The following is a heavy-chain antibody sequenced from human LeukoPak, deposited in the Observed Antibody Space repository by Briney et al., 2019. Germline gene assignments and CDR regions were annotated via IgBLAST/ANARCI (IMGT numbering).Heavy chain of an antibody. D-gene: IGHD7-27*01. CDR3: ARDLAWGAFDY. Sequence: GGSLRLSCAASGFTFSSYAMSWVRQAPGKGLEWVSAISGSGGSTYYADSVKGRFTISRDNSKNTLSLQMNSLRVEDTAVYYCARDLAWGAFDYWGQGTLVTVSS. J-gene: IGHJ4*02. CDR2: ISGSGGST. V-gene: IGHV3-23*01. CDR1: GFTFSSYA.